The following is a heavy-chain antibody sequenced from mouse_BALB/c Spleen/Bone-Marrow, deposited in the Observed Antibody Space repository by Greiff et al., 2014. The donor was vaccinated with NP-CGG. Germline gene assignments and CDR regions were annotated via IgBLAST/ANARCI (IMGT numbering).Heavy chain of an antibody. D-gene: IGHD1-2*01. J-gene: IGHJ4*01. V-gene: IGHV2-9*02. CDR3: ARITTATGAMDY. CDR1: GFSLTNYG. Sequence: QVQLQQSGPGLVAPSQSLSITCTVSGFSLTNYGVHWVRQPPGKGLEWLGVIWADGSTNYNSAIMSRLSISKDNSKSQVFFKMNSQQTDDTAMYYCARITTATGAMDYWGQGTSVTVPS. CDR2: IWADGST.